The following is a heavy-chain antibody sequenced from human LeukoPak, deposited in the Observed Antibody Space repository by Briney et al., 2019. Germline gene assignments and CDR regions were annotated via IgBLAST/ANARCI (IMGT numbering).Heavy chain of an antibody. V-gene: IGHV3-30-3*01. CDR1: GFTFSSYA. D-gene: IGHD6-13*01. J-gene: IGHJ3*02. CDR2: ISYDGSNK. CDR3: ASQAAAGTNAFDI. Sequence: GGSLRLSCAASGFTFSSYAMHWVRQAPGKGLEWVAVISYDGSNKYYADSVKGRFTISRDNSKNTLYLQMNSLRAEDTAVYYCASQAAAGTNAFDIWGQGTMVTVPS.